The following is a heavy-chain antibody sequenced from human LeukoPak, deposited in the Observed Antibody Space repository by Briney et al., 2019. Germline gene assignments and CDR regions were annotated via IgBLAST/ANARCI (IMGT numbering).Heavy chain of an antibody. Sequence: ASVKVSCKVSGYTLTELCMHWVRQAPGKGLEWMGGFDPEDGEAIYAQKFQGRVTMTEDTSTDTAYMELSSLRSEDTAVYYCATESPITMIVVVSRVDAFDIWGQGTMVTVSS. V-gene: IGHV1-24*01. CDR3: ATESPITMIVVVSRVDAFDI. D-gene: IGHD3-22*01. CDR2: FDPEDGEA. J-gene: IGHJ3*02. CDR1: GYTLTELC.